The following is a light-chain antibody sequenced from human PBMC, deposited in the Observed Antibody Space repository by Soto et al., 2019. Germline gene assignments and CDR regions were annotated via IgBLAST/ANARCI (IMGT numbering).Light chain of an antibody. CDR1: QSISTK. V-gene: IGKV3-15*01. CDR2: GAS. CDR3: QEYNDWRPIT. J-gene: IGKJ4*01. Sequence: EIVMTQSPATLSVSPGERATLSCRASQSISTKLAWYQQKPGQAPRLLIYGASTRAPGIPVRFSGSGSGTEFTLTITSLQSEDFAVYYCQEYNDWRPITFGGGTKMDI.